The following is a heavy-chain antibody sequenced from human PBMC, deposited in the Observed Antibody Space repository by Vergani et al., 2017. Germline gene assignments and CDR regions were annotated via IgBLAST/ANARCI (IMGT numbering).Heavy chain of an antibody. D-gene: IGHD6-19*01. J-gene: IGHJ4*02. Sequence: EVQLLESGGELVQPGGSLRLSCVGSGFTFSTSAMGWVRQAPGKGLEWVSSISGRGASTYYADSVKGRFTISRDDSKNTLSLQMNSLRADDTAVYYCAKPGAAVPGTIDQFRHWGQGTLVTVAP. CDR2: ISGRGAST. V-gene: IGHV3-23*01. CDR3: AKPGAAVPGTIDQFRH. CDR1: GFTFSTSA.